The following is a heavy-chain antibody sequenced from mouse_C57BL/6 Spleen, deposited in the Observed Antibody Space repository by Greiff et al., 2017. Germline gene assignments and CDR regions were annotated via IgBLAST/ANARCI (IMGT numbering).Heavy chain of an antibody. J-gene: IGHJ4*01. D-gene: IGHD3-2*02. CDR2: IWTGGGT. V-gene: IGHV2-9-1*01. Sequence: VKVVESGPGLVAPSQSLSITCTVSGFSLTSYAISWVRQPPGKGLEWLGVIWTGGGTNYNSALKSRLSISKDNSKSQVFLKMNSLQTDDTARYYCARTLSSSGYDYAMDYWGQGTSVTVSS. CDR3: ARTLSSSGYDYAMDY. CDR1: GFSLTSYA.